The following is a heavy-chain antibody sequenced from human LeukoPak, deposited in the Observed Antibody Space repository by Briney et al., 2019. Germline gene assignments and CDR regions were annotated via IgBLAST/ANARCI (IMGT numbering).Heavy chain of an antibody. D-gene: IGHD6-13*01. CDR2: IRSSSSYI. J-gene: IGHJ5*02. CDR1: GFTFSSYS. Sequence: PGGSLRLSCAASGFTFSSYSMNWVRQAPGKGLEWVSSIRSSSSYIYYADSVKGRFTISRDNTKNSLYLQMNSLRAEDTAVYLCAREFIGSWYWGSWGQGTLVTVSS. V-gene: IGHV3-21*01. CDR3: AREFIGSWYWGS.